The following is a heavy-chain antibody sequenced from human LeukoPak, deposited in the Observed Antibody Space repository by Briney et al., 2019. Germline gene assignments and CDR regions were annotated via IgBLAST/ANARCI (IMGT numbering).Heavy chain of an antibody. D-gene: IGHD1/OR15-1a*01. CDR2: IYYSGST. V-gene: IGHV4-59*08. J-gene: IGHJ5*02. Sequence: PSETLSLTCTVSGGSISSYYWSWIRQPPGKGLEWIGYIYYSGSTNYNPSLKSRVTISVDTSKNQFSLKLSSVTAADTAVYYCARVATEQWFDPWGQGTLVTVSS. CDR3: ARVATEQWFDP. CDR1: GGSISSYY.